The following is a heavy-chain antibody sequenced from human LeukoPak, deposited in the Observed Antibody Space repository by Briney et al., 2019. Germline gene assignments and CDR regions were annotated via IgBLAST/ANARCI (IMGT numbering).Heavy chain of an antibody. J-gene: IGHJ6*02. CDR3: ARDEWIQLWLPRLGYYYGMDV. CDR2: INAGNGNT. CDR1: GYTFTSYA. D-gene: IGHD5-18*01. V-gene: IGHV1-3*01. Sequence: ASVKVSCKASGYTFTSYAMHWVRQAPGQRLEWMGWINAGNGNTKYSQKFQGRVTITRDTSASTAYMELSRLRSEDTAVYYCARDEWIQLWLPRLGYYYGMDVWGQGTTVTVSS.